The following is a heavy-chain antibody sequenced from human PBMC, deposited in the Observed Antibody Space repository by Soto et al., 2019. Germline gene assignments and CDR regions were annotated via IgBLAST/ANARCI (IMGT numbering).Heavy chain of an antibody. J-gene: IGHJ4*01. CDR3: AKGFGISWQYYFDY. CDR1: GFTFNPYA. CDR2: IRGSGAGT. V-gene: IGHV3-23*01. Sequence: EVQLLESEGGLAQPGESLRLSCAASGFTFNPYAMNWVRQAPGKGLEWVSTIRGSGAGTYYADSVKGRFTISRDNSKNTLYLQMNSLRAEDTAVYFCAKGFGISWQYYFDYWGQGTLVTVSS. D-gene: IGHD6-13*01.